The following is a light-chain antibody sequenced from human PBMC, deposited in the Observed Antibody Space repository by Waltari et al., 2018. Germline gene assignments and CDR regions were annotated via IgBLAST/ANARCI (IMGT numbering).Light chain of an antibody. CDR1: QRISRY. CDR3: QHHFRLPAT. CDR2: GAS. V-gene: IGKV3-20*01. J-gene: IGKJ1*01. Sequence: LTPSPGTLSLSPGERATLSCSANQRISRYLAWYQQKPGQAPRLLIYGASTRATGIPDSFSGSGSGKDFSLTISGLEPEDSAVYYCQHHFRLPATFGQGTKVEIK.